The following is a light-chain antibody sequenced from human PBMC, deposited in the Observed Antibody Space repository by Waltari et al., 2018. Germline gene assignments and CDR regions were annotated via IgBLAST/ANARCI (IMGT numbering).Light chain of an antibody. CDR2: SNN. CDR3: AAWDDSLNGLYV. J-gene: IGLJ1*01. CDR1: SSNIGSNT. Sequence: QSVLTQPPSASGTPGQRVTISCSGSSSNIGSNTVTWYQQLPGTAPKLLIYSNNQRPSGVTDGFSGSKSGTSASLAISGLQSEDEADYYCAAWDDSLNGLYVFGTGTKVTVL. V-gene: IGLV1-44*01.